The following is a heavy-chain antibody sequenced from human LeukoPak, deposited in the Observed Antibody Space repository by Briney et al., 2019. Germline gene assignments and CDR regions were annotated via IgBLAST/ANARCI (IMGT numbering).Heavy chain of an antibody. J-gene: IGHJ6*02. CDR2: ISYDGSNK. V-gene: IGHV3-30*18. Sequence: GGSLRLSCAASGFTFSSYGMHWVRQAPGKGLEWVAVISYDGSNKYYADSVKGRFTISRDNFKNTLYLQMNSLRAEDTAVYYCAKAHYDFWSGYSEIYYYYGMDVWGQGTTVTVSS. CDR3: AKAHYDFWSGYSEIYYYYGMDV. D-gene: IGHD3-3*01. CDR1: GFTFSSYG.